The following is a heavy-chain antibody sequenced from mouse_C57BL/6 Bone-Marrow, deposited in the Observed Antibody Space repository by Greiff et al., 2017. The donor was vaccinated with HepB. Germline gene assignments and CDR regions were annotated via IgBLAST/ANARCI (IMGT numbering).Heavy chain of an antibody. CDR3: AIRWVWDYDYVSSYEAMYY. CDR2: IDPSDSYT. J-gene: IGHJ4*01. D-gene: IGHD1-1*01. CDR1: GYTFTSYW. Sequence: QVQLQQPGAELVKPGASVKLSCKASGYTFTSYWMQWVKQRPGQGLEWIGEIDPSDSYTNYNQKFKGKATLPVDTSSSTAYMQLSSLTSEDSAVYYVAIRWVWDYDYVSSYEAMYYWGQGTSVTVAS. V-gene: IGHV1-50*01.